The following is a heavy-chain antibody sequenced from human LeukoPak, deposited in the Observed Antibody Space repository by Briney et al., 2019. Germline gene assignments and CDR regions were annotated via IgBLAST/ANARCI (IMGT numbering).Heavy chain of an antibody. CDR2: IDASGGST. CDR1: GLTVSSNY. Sequence: PGGSLRLSCAASGLTVSSNYMSWLRQAPGKGLEWVSFIDASGGSTYYADSVKGRLTISRDNSKNTLFLQMNSLRAEDTAVYYCARDGPHYDLDVWGQGTTVTVSS. D-gene: IGHD3-3*01. J-gene: IGHJ6*02. V-gene: IGHV3-53*01. CDR3: ARDGPHYDLDV.